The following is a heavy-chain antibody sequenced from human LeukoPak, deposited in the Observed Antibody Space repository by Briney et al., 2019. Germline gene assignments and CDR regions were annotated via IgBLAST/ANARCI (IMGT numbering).Heavy chain of an antibody. J-gene: IGHJ4*02. CDR1: GGSISSYY. CDR3: ARVPLSCGGDCYSEAFYFDY. Sequence: SETLSLTCTVSGGSISSYYWSWILQPPGKGLEWIGYIYYSGSTNYNPSLKSRVTISVDTSKNQFSLKLSSVTAADTAVYYCARVPLSCGGDCYSEAFYFDYWGQGTLVTVSS. V-gene: IGHV4-59*01. D-gene: IGHD2-21*02. CDR2: IYYSGST.